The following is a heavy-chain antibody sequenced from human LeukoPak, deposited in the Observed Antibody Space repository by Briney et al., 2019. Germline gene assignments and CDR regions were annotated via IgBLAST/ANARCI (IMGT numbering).Heavy chain of an antibody. CDR3: AKGGDGYNYYFDY. CDR2: ISYDGSNK. CDR1: GFTFSDYA. D-gene: IGHD5-24*01. Sequence: GGSLRLSCAASGFTFSDYALGWVRQAPGRGLEWVAVISYDGSNKYYADSVKGRFTISRDNSKNTLYLQMNSLRAEDTAVYYCAKGGDGYNYYFDYWGQGTLVTVSS. V-gene: IGHV3-30*18. J-gene: IGHJ4*02.